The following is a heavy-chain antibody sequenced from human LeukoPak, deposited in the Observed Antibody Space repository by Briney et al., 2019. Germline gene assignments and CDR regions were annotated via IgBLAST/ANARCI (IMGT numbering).Heavy chain of an antibody. Sequence: SETLSLTCTVSGGSISSYYWSWVRQPPGKGLEWIGYIYYSGSTNYNPSLKSRVTISVDTSKNQFSLKLSSVTAADTAVYYCARGRLLYSSGWPFDYWGQGTLVTVSS. CDR2: IYYSGST. D-gene: IGHD6-19*01. CDR1: GGSISSYY. CDR3: ARGRLLYSSGWPFDY. V-gene: IGHV4-59*01. J-gene: IGHJ4*02.